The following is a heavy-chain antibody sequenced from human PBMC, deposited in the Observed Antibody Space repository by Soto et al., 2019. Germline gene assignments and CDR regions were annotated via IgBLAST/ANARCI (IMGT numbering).Heavy chain of an antibody. Sequence: QVQLVQSGAEVKKPGSSVKVSCKASGGTFSSYAISWVRQAPGQGLEWMGGIIPIFGTANYAQQFQGRVTITADESTSTAYKELSSLRSEDTAVYYCARAPYGDYEGEYYYYGMDVWGQGTTVTVSS. CDR2: IIPIFGTA. D-gene: IGHD4-17*01. CDR3: ARAPYGDYEGEYYYYGMDV. J-gene: IGHJ6*02. V-gene: IGHV1-69*12. CDR1: GGTFSSYA.